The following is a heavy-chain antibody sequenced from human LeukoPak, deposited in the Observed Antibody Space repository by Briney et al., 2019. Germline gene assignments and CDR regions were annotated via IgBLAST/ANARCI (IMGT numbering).Heavy chain of an antibody. V-gene: IGHV3-23*01. Sequence: PGGSLRLSCAASGFTFSDYALGWVRQAPGRGLEWVATLSGSGAGTYYSDSVQGRFTISRDNSKRTLFLQMNSLRAEDTAFYYCGKAELGVDTFFDYWGQGTLVTVSS. CDR2: LSGSGAGT. J-gene: IGHJ4*02. CDR3: GKAELGVDTFFDY. D-gene: IGHD3-3*01. CDR1: GFTFSDYA.